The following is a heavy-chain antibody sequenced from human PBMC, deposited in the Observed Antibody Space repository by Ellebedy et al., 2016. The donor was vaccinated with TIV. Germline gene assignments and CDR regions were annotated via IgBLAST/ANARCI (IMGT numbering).Heavy chain of an antibody. D-gene: IGHD2-2*01. CDR2: INHSGTT. V-gene: IGHV4-34*01. CDR3: ARVVVPAAMLLYYYYAMDV. Sequence: MPSETLSLTCAVYGGSFSGYSWSWIRQPPGKGLEWIGEINHSGTTSYNPSLKSRVTISVATSKNQFSLKLSSVTAADTAVYYCARVVVPAAMLLYYYYAMDVWGQGTTVTVSS. J-gene: IGHJ6*02. CDR1: GGSFSGYS.